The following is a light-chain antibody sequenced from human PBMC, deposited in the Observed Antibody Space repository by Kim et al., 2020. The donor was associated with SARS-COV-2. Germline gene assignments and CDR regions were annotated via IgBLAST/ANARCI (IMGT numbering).Light chain of an antibody. CDR3: QVWDSSSDHVV. V-gene: IGLV3-21*04. Sequence: APGQTGRIACGGNNIGSKGVNWYQQKPGQAPVLVSYYDSDRPSGIPERLSGSNSGNTATLTISRVGAGDEADYYCQVWDSSSDHVVFGGGTKLTVL. CDR2: YDS. CDR1: NIGSKG. J-gene: IGLJ2*01.